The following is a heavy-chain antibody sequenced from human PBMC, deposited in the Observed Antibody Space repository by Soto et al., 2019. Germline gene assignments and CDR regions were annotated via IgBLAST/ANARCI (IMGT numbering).Heavy chain of an antibody. Sequence: QVQLVESGGGVVQPGRSLRLSCAASGFTFSSYGMHWVRQAPGKGLEWVAVISYDGSNKYYADSVKGRFTISRDNSKNQLYLQMNSLRAEDTAVYYCAKDSNDYGDYMLDYWGQGTLVTVSS. CDR1: GFTFSSYG. CDR3: AKDSNDYGDYMLDY. CDR2: ISYDGSNK. V-gene: IGHV3-30*18. D-gene: IGHD4-17*01. J-gene: IGHJ4*02.